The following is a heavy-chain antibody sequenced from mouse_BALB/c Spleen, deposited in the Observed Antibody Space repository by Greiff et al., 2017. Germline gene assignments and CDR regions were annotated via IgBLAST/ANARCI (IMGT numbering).Heavy chain of an antibody. V-gene: IGHV1-7*01. CDR1: GYTFTSYW. J-gene: IGHJ4*01. Sequence: VQLQQSGAELAKPGASVKMSCKASGYTFTSYWMHWVKQRPGQGLEWIGYINPSTGYTEYNQKFKDKATLTADKSSSTAYMQLSSLTSEDSAVYYCARSTIYDGPHYYAMDYWGQGTSVTVSS. D-gene: IGHD2-3*01. CDR3: ARSTIYDGPHYYAMDY. CDR2: INPSTGYT.